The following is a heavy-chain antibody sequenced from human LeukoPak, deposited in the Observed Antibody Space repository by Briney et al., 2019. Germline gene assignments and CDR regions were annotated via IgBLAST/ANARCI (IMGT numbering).Heavy chain of an antibody. CDR1: GDSISNYY. D-gene: IGHD4-17*01. J-gene: IGHJ3*02. CDR2: IHYSGST. Sequence: SETLSLTCTVSGDSISNYYWSWIRQSPGKGLEWIGYIHYSGSTKYNPSLKSRVTISVDTSKNQFSLKLTSVTAADTAVYYCARHGTAVISLLGAFDIWGQGTMVTFSS. V-gene: IGHV4-59*08. CDR3: ARHGTAVISLLGAFDI.